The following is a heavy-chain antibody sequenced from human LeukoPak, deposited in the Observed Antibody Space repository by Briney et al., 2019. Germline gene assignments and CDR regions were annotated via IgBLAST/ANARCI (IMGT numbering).Heavy chain of an antibody. V-gene: IGHV3-33*06. Sequence: PGRSLRLSCQTSGFTFSCYAMHWVRQAPGKGLEWVAVIWFDRTTEYYADSVRGRFTISRDNSRSTLYLQMNSLRAEDTAVYYCAKDQLLGGSYTFDYWGQGTLVTVSS. CDR2: IWFDRTTE. CDR3: AKDQLLGGSYTFDY. D-gene: IGHD1-26*01. CDR1: GFTFSCYA. J-gene: IGHJ4*02.